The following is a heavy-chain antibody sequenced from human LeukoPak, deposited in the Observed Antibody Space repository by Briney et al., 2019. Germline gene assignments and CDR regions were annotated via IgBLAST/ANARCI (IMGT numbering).Heavy chain of an antibody. CDR2: IYPGDSDT. D-gene: IGHD6-13*01. V-gene: IGHV5-51*01. J-gene: IGHJ5*02. Sequence: GESLKISCKGSGYSFTSQWIGWVRQMPGKGLEWMGFIYPGDSDTRYSPSFQGQVTISADKSISTAYLQWNSLKASDTAMYNCARHVGRITAADTRWFDPWGQGTLVTVSS. CDR3: ARHVGRITAADTRWFDP. CDR1: GYSFTSQW.